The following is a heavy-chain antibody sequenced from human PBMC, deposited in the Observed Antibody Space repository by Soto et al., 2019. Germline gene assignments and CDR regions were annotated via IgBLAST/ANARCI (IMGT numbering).Heavy chain of an antibody. D-gene: IGHD3-3*01. V-gene: IGHV4-59*01. J-gene: IGHJ4*02. CDR1: GGYISSYY. CDR2: IYYSGST. CDR3: ARSHYDFWSGYKFDY. Sequence: SETLSLTCTASGGYISSYYWSWIRQPPGKGLEWIGYIYYSGSTNYNPSLKSRVTISVDTSKNQFSLKLSSVTAADTAVYYCARSHYDFWSGYKFDYWGQGTLVTVSS.